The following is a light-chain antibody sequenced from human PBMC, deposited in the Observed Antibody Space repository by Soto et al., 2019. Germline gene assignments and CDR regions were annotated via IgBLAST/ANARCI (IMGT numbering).Light chain of an antibody. CDR3: QQYSSHST. Sequence: DIQMTQSPSTLSASVGDRVTITCRASQSTSSYLAWYQQKPGKAPKLLIYQASSLENGVPSRFSGSGSGTEFSLTISCLQPDDFATYYCQQYSSHSTFGQGTKVDI. CDR2: QAS. J-gene: IGKJ1*01. CDR1: QSTSSY. V-gene: IGKV1-5*03.